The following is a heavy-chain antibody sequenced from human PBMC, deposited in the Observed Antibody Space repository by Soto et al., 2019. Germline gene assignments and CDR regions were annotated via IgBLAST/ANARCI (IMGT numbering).Heavy chain of an antibody. V-gene: IGHV1-69*12. Sequence: QVQLVQSGAEVKKPGSSVKVSCKASGGTFSSYAISWVRQAPGQGLEWMGGIIPIFGTANYAQKFQGRVTITADESTSTAYMGLSSLRSEDTAVYSCARAARHIVVVVAATHNAFDIWGQGTMFTVSS. CDR2: IIPIFGTA. D-gene: IGHD2-15*01. CDR1: GGTFSSYA. J-gene: IGHJ3*02. CDR3: ARAARHIVVVVAATHNAFDI.